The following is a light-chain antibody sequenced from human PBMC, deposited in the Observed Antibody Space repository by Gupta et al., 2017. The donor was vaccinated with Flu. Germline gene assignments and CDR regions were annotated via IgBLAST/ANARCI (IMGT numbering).Light chain of an antibody. CDR3: MQALQTPFT. J-gene: IGKJ3*01. CDR2: AGY. V-gene: IGKV2-28*01. Sequence: DIVMTQSPLSLPVTPGEPASISCRSSQSLLHSNGYNYLDWYLQKPGQSPQLLIYAGYKRATGVPDRFSGSGSGTDFTLKISRVEAEDVGIYYCMQALQTPFTFGPGTKVNMK. CDR1: QSLLHSNGYNY.